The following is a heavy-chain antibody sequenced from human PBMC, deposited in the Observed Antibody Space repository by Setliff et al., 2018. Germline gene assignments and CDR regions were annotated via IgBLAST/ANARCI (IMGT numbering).Heavy chain of an antibody. V-gene: IGHV3-33*03. CDR3: AKDGGYCSGGSCPAEYFST. CDR1: GFTFSSYG. D-gene: IGHD2-15*01. CDR2: IWYDGTNK. J-gene: IGHJ1*01. Sequence: GGSLRLSCAASGFTFSSYGMHWVRQAPGKGLEWVAVIWYDGTNKYYADSVKGRFTISRDNAKNSLYLQMNSLRADDTAVYYCAKDGGYCSGGSCPAEYFSTGARAPWSPSPQ.